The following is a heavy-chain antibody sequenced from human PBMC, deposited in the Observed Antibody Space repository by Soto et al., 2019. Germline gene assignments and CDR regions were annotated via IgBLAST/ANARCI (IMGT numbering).Heavy chain of an antibody. CDR1: GFSFTHAW. D-gene: IGHD6-6*01. J-gene: IGHJ6*02. V-gene: IGHV3-15*01. CDR2: IKTKSDGETI. CDR3: TSPSPNYYYGMDV. Sequence: PGGSLRLSCATSGFSFTHAWMTWVRQAPGKGLEWVGRIKTKSDGETIGYAAPVKGRFTISRDDSKNTAYLQMNSLKTEDTAVYYCTSPSPNYYYGMDVWGQGTTVTVSS.